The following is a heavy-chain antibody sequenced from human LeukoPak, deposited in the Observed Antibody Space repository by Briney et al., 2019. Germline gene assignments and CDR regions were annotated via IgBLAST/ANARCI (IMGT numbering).Heavy chain of an antibody. CDR1: GGSFSGYY. J-gene: IGHJ4*02. D-gene: IGHD2-15*01. Sequence: SETLSLTCAVYGGSFSGYYWSWIRQPPGKGLEWIGEINHSGSTNYNPSLKSRVTISVDTSKNQFSLKLSSVTAADTAVYYCARGVGLVVAATRFDYWGQGTLVTVSS. V-gene: IGHV4-34*01. CDR3: ARGVGLVVAATRFDY. CDR2: INHSGST.